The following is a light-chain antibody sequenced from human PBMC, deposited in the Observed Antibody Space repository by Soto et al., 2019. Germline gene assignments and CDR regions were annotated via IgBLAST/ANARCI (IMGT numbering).Light chain of an antibody. J-gene: IGKJ4*02. CDR1: QSVSSY. V-gene: IGKV3-11*01. CDR2: DAS. CDR3: QHNSWPPTT. Sequence: EIVLTQSPATLSLSPGERATLSCRASQSVSSYLAWYQQKPGQAPRLLIYDASTRAPGLPARFRGRGSGPAFPLTIRILAPEALAVYCWQHNSWPPTTFGEGTKVDI.